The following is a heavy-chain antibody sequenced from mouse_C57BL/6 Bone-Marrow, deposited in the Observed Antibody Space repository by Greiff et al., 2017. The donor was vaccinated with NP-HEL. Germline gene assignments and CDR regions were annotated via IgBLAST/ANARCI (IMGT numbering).Heavy chain of an antibody. D-gene: IGHD1-1*01. CDR1: GFTFSSYG. CDR3: ARHRGSSSWFAY. J-gene: IGHJ3*01. V-gene: IGHV5-6*01. CDR2: ISSGGSYT. Sequence: EVMLVESGGDLVKPGGSLKLSCAASGFTFSSYGMSWVRQTPDKRLEWVATISSGGSYTYYPDSVKGRFTISRATAKYTLYLQMSRLKSEDTAMYYCARHRGSSSWFAYWGQGTLVTVSA.